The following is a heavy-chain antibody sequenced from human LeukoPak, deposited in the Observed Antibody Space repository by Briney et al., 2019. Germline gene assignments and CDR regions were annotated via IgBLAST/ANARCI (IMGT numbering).Heavy chain of an antibody. V-gene: IGHV3-21*01. CDR3: ATSPPGGPIDD. CDR1: GFTFSSYS. CDR2: ISRESRNI. D-gene: IGHD3-16*01. Sequence: GGSLRLSCAASGFTFSSYSMNWVRQAPGQGLEWVSVISRESRNIFYADSVKGRFTVSRDNARSSLYLQMNSLRAEDTAVYYCATSPPGGPIDDWGQGTLVTVSS. J-gene: IGHJ4*02.